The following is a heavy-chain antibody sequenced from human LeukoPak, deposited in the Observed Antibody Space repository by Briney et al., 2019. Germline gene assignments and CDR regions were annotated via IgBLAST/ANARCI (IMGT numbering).Heavy chain of an antibody. D-gene: IGHD3-3*01. CDR1: GYSISSGHY. Sequence: SETLSLTCGVSGYSISSGHYWGWIRQSPGKGLEWIGTIYHSGSTYYNPSLKSRVTMSVDTSKNQFSLKLISVTAADTAVYYCARHRNQYYDFWSGSRWFDPWGQGTLVTVSS. CDR3: ARHRNQYYDFWSGSRWFDP. V-gene: IGHV4-38-2*01. CDR2: IYHSGST. J-gene: IGHJ5*02.